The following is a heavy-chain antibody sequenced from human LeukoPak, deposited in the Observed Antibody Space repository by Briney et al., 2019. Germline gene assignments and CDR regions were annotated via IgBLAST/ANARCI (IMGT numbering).Heavy chain of an antibody. V-gene: IGHV3-21*01. CDR2: ISSSSSYI. D-gene: IGHD2/OR15-2a*01. Sequence: GGSLRLSCAASGFTFSSYSMNWVRQAPGKGLEWVSSISSSSSYIYYADSVKGRFTISRDNAKNSLYLQMNSLRAEDTAVYYCAREGWGYSTTFGADGIDYYYYMDVWGQGTLVTVSS. J-gene: IGHJ6*03. CDR3: AREGWGYSTTFGADGIDYYYYMDV. CDR1: GFTFSSYS.